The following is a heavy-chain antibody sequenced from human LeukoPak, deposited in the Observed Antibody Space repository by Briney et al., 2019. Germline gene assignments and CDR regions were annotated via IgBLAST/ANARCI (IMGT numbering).Heavy chain of an antibody. D-gene: IGHD1-26*01. CDR2: ISSSGSTI. J-gene: IGHJ4*02. CDR3: ASTWGNSGSYYPLGY. V-gene: IGHV3-11*01. CDR1: GFTFSDYY. Sequence: PGGSLRLSCAASGFTFSDYYMSWIRQAPGKGLEWVSYISSSGSTIYYADSVKGRFTISRDNAKNSLYLQMNSLKTEDTAVYYCASTWGNSGSYYPLGYWGQGTLVTVSS.